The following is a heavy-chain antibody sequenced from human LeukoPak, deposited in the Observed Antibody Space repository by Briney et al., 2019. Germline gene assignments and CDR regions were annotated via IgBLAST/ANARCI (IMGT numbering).Heavy chain of an antibody. J-gene: IGHJ3*02. CDR2: IYYSGST. D-gene: IGHD3-9*01. CDR1: GGSISSYY. V-gene: IGHV4-59*08. Sequence: PSETLSLTCTVSGGSISSYYWSWIRQPPGKGLEWIGYIYYSGSTNYNPSLKSRVTISVDTSKNQFSLKLSSVTAADTAVYYCARPPAPFDDAGAFDIWGQGTMVTVSS. CDR3: ARPPAPFDDAGAFDI.